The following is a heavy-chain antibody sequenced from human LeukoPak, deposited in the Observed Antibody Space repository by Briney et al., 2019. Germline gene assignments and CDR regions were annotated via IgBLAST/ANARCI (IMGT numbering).Heavy chain of an antibody. CDR3: ARLSSGSYYKRSGWFDP. Sequence: PSETLSLTCTVSGGSISSYYWSWVRQPPGKGLEWIGYIYYSGSTNYNPSLKSRVTISVDTSKNQFSLKLSSVTAADTAVYYCARLSSGSYYKRSGWFDPWGQGTLVTVSS. V-gene: IGHV4-59*01. CDR1: GGSISSYY. CDR2: IYYSGST. J-gene: IGHJ5*02. D-gene: IGHD3-10*01.